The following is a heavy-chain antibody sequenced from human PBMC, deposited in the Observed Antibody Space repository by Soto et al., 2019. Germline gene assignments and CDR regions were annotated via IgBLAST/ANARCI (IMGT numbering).Heavy chain of an antibody. J-gene: IGHJ6*02. V-gene: IGHV1-3*01. CDR3: ARDSGPFSLLLDV. CDR1: GYTMTSYV. CDR2: INAGNGNT. D-gene: IGHD5-12*01. Sequence: APVKLSWKASGYTMTSYVMHWVSKAPGQRLEWMGWINAGNGNTKYSQKFQGRVTITRDTSASTAYMELSSLRSEDTAVYYCARDSGPFSLLLDVWGQGTTVTVSS.